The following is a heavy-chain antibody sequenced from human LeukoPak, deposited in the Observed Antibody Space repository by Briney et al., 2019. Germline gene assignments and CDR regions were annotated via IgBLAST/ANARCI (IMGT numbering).Heavy chain of an antibody. V-gene: IGHV3-48*04. CDR3: ARHLSGVTGYTYGRGIDY. CDR1: GFTLSSYS. Sequence: GGSLRLSCAASGFTLSSYSVSWVRQAPGKGLEWISHISTTGNTIYYADSVKGRFTISRDNAKTSLYLQMNSLRAEDTAVYYCARHLSGVTGYTYGRGIDYWGQGSLVTVSS. J-gene: IGHJ4*02. CDR2: ISTTGNTI. D-gene: IGHD5-18*01.